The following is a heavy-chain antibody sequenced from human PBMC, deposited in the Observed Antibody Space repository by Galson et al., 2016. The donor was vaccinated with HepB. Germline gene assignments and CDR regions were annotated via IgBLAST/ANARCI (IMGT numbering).Heavy chain of an antibody. CDR3: ARDPIRRPDY. CDR2: IKQDGSEK. V-gene: IGHV3-7*03. D-gene: IGHD3-3*01. CDR1: GFTFSSYW. J-gene: IGHJ4*02. Sequence: SLRLSCAASGFTFSSYWMRWVRQAPGKGLEWVANIKQDGSEKYYGDSVKGRFTISRDNTKNSLYLQMNSLRVEDTAVYYCARDPIRRPDYWGQGTLVTVSS.